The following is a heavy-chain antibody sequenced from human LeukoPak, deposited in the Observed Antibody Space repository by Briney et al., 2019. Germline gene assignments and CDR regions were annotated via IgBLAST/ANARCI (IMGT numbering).Heavy chain of an antibody. CDR3: ARAQSASGWYFDL. D-gene: IGHD3-10*01. V-gene: IGHV4-31*03. CDR2: IYYSGST. J-gene: IGHJ2*01. CDR1: GDSISSGGYY. Sequence: SETLSLTCTVSGDSISSGGYYWSWIRQHPGKGLKWIGYIYYSGSTYYNPSLKSRVSISVDTSKNQFSLKLSSVTAADTAVFFCARAQSASGWYFDLWGRGTLVTVSS.